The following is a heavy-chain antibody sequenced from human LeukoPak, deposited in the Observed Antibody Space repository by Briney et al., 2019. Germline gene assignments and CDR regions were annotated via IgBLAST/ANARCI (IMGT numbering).Heavy chain of an antibody. Sequence: GGSLRLSCGVSGFSFKSYSMNWVRQAPGKGLEWVASILGSGSQMFYAYSMKGRHIICRDNSKNSLYLKMNSLRVEDTAVYFCAKVQRDIVGAVFFSFDVWGQGTTVTVSS. CDR3: AKVQRDIVGAVFFSFDV. V-gene: IGHV3-21*06. D-gene: IGHD1-26*01. J-gene: IGHJ3*01. CDR1: GFSFKSYS. CDR2: ILGSGSQM.